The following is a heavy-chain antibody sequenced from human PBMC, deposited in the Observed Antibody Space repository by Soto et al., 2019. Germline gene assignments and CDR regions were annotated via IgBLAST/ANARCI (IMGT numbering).Heavy chain of an antibody. V-gene: IGHV1-18*01. CDR1: GYTFTSYG. CDR3: ARVIPGVEAWFDP. J-gene: IGHJ5*02. CDR2: ISAYNGNT. D-gene: IGHD2-2*01. Sequence: ASVKVSCKASGYTFTSYGISWVRQAPGQGLEWMGWISAYNGNTNYAQKLQGRVTMTTDTSTSTAYMDLRSLTSDDTAVYYCARVIPGVEAWFDPWGQGTLVTVSS.